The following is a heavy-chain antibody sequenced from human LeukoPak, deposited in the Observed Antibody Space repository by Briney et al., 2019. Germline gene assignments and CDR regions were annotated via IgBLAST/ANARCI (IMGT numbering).Heavy chain of an antibody. V-gene: IGHV4-59*01. CDR1: GASFSSYY. Sequence: SENLPLTCTVSGASFSSYYWSWIRQPPGKGVEWIGYFYYSGTTNHNYNPSLKRRVTMSVDTSKNQFSLKQYSVTAADTAVYYCARDRRPEGFDYWGQGTLVTVSS. CDR3: ARDRRPEGFDY. CDR2: FYYSGTTNH. J-gene: IGHJ4*02.